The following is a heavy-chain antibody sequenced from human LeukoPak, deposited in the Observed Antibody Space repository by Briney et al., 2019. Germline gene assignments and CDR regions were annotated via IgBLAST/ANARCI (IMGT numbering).Heavy chain of an antibody. V-gene: IGHV1-2*02. CDR3: ARVGYCGGDCSNYYYYMDV. D-gene: IGHD2-21*01. Sequence: ASVKVSCKASGYTFTGYYMHWVRQAPGQGLEWMGWTNPNSGGTNYAQKFQGRVTMTRDPSISTAYMELSRLRSDDTAVYYCARVGYCGGDCSNYYYYMDVWGKGTTVTVSS. J-gene: IGHJ6*03. CDR1: GYTFTGYY. CDR2: TNPNSGGT.